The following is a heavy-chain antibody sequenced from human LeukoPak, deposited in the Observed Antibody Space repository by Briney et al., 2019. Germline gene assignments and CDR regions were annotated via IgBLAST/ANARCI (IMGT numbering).Heavy chain of an antibody. CDR3: ARAEYSGTDY. D-gene: IGHD3-10*01. CDR2: IYYSGST. CDR1: GGSFSSYY. V-gene: IGHV4-59*01. J-gene: IGHJ4*02. Sequence: KASETLSLTGAAYGGSFSSYYWSWIRQPPGKGLEWIGYIYYSGSTNYNPSLKSRVTISVDTSKNQFSLKLSSVTAADTAVYYCARAEYSGTDYWGQGTLVTVSS.